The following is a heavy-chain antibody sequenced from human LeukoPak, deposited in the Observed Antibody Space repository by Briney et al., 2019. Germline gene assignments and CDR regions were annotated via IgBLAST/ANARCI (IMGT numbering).Heavy chain of an antibody. CDR1: GGTSSSYA. J-gene: IGHJ3*02. CDR3: ARVRDLYCSSTSCYFGAFDI. D-gene: IGHD2-2*01. CDR2: IIPILGIA. Sequence: ASVKVSCKASGGTSSSYAISWVRQAPGQGLEWMGGIIPILGIANYAQKFQGRVTITADKSTSTAYMELSSLRSEDTAVYYCARVRDLYCSSTSCYFGAFDIWGQGTMVTVSS. V-gene: IGHV1-69*10.